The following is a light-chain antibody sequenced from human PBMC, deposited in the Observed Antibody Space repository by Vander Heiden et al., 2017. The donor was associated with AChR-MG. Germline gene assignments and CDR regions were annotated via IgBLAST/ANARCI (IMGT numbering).Light chain of an antibody. CDR1: QTITNNY. CDR3: QQYGGSLSWT. J-gene: IGKJ1*01. CDR2: GAS. V-gene: IGKV3-20*01. Sequence: EIVLTQSPGTLSLSPGERATLSCRASQTITNNYLAWYQQRPGQAPRLLIYGASNRATGVPDRFRGSGSGTDFTLTISRLEPEDFALYYCQQYGGSLSWTFGQGTKVEIK.